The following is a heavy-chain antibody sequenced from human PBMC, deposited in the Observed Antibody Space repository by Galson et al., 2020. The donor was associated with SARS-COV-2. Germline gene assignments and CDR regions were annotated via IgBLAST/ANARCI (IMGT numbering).Heavy chain of an antibody. CDR3: AKGRFSNWPGVGDF. CDR2: ISHDGASK. D-gene: IGHD6-13*01. V-gene: IGHV3-30*18. J-gene: IGHJ4*02. CDR1: GFTFTTYA. Sequence: GGSLRLSCAASGFTFTTYAMHWVRQAPGKGLEWVSLISHDGASKYNADPVQGRFTISRDNSNNTVFLQMNSLRAEDTAVYYCAKGRFSNWPGVGDFWGQGTLVTVSS.